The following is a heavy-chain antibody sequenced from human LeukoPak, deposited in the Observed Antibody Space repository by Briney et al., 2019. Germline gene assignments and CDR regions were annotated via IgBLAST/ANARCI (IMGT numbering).Heavy chain of an antibody. J-gene: IGHJ4*02. V-gene: IGHV4-34*01. D-gene: IGHD6-19*01. Sequence: SETLSLTCAVYGVSFRGYYWSWIRQPPGKGLEWVGEINHSGSTTYNPSLKSRVTISVDTSKSQFSLKLNSVTAADTAVYYCASSGWYRGYWGQGTLVTVSS. CDR2: INHSGST. CDR1: GVSFRGYY. CDR3: ASSGWYRGY.